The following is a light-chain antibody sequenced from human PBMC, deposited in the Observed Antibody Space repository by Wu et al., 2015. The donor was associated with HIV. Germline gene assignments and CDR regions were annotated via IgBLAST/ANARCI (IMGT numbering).Light chain of an antibody. CDR3: QQYYSYPPL. V-gene: IGKV1-8*01. J-gene: IGKJ4*01. Sequence: AIRMTQSPSSLSASTGDRVTITCRASQGISSYLAWYQQKPGKAPKLLIYAASTLQSGVPSRFSGSGSGTDFTLTISCLQSEDFATYYCQQYYSYPPLFGGGTKVEI. CDR1: QGISSY. CDR2: AAS.